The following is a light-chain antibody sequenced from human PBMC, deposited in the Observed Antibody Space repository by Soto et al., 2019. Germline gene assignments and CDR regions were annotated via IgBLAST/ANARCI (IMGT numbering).Light chain of an antibody. CDR2: AAS. CDR1: QDITSA. V-gene: IGKV1-13*02. J-gene: IGKJ5*01. CDR3: QQFNSYVIT. Sequence: AIQLTQSPSSLSASVGDSVTITCRASQDITSALAWYQQKPGKAPNLLIYAASSLKSGVPSRFSGSVSGTDFTLTISSLQPEDFATYYCQQFNSYVITFGQGTRLETK.